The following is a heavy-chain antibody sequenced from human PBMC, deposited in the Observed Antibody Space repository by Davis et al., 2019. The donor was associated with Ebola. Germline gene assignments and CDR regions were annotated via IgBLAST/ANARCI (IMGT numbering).Heavy chain of an antibody. J-gene: IGHJ6*02. CDR2: IGSSSSYI. V-gene: IGHV3-21*01. CDR1: GFTFSSYS. Sequence: GESLKISCAASGFTFSSYSMNWVRQAPGKGLEWVSSIGSSSSYIYYADSVKGRFTISRDNAKNSLYLQMNSLRAEDTAVYYCTDYYYYGMDVWGQGTTVTVSS. CDR3: TDYYYYGMDV.